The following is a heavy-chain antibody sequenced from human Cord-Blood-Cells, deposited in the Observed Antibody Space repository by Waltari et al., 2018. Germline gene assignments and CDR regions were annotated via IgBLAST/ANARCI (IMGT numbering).Heavy chain of an antibody. CDR1: GFTFSSYS. D-gene: IGHD3-10*01. J-gene: IGHJ4*02. CDR3: ASSGLWFGELLN. V-gene: IGHV3-21*01. Sequence: EVQLVESGGGLVKPGGSLRLSCAASGFTFSSYSMNWVRQAPGKGLDWVSSISSSSSYIYYADSVKGRFTISRDNAKNSLYLQMNSLRAEDTAVYYCASSGLWFGELLNWGQGTLVTVSS. CDR2: ISSSSSYI.